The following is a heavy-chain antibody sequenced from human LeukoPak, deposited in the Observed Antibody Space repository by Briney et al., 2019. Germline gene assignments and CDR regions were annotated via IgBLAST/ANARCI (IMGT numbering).Heavy chain of an antibody. CDR2: IGTAGDT. Sequence: SGGSLRLSCAASGFTFSNYDMHWVRHAAGKGLEWVSAIGTAGDTYYSASVRGRFTISRENARNSLFLQMSGLSAGDTAVYYCASSPAYSSSWEAIDNWGQGTLVTVSS. CDR3: ASSPAYSSSWEAIDN. J-gene: IGHJ4*02. CDR1: GFTFSNYD. V-gene: IGHV3-13*01. D-gene: IGHD6-13*01.